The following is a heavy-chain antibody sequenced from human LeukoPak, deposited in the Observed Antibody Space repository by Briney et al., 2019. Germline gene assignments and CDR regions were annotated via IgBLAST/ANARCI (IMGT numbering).Heavy chain of an antibody. Sequence: PGGSLRLSCAASGFTFSSYSMTWVRLAPGKGLEWVSSISSSSSYIYYADSVKGRFTISRDNAKNSLYLQMNSLRAEDTAVYYCARDRAGTVNYYYYYGMDVWGQGTTVTVSS. CDR2: ISSSSSYI. CDR1: GFTFSSYS. J-gene: IGHJ6*02. CDR3: ARDRAGTVNYYYYYGMDV. D-gene: IGHD6-19*01. V-gene: IGHV3-21*01.